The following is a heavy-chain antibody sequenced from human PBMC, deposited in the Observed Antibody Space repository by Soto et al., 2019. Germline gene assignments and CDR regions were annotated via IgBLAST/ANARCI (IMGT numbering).Heavy chain of an antibody. CDR2: ISGSGGST. J-gene: IGHJ6*03. Sequence: PGGSLRLSCAASGFTFSSYAMSWVRQAPGKGLEWVSAISGSGGSTYYADSVKGRFTISRDNSKNTLYLQMNSLRAEDTAVYYCATSDLGYCSGGSCHDYYYYYMDVWGKGTTVTVSS. V-gene: IGHV3-23*01. D-gene: IGHD2-15*01. CDR1: GFTFSSYA. CDR3: ATSDLGYCSGGSCHDYYYYYMDV.